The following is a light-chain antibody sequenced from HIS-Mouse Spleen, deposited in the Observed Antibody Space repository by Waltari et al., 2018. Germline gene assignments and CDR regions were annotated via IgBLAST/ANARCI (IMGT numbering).Light chain of an antibody. V-gene: IGKV1-6*01. CDR2: AAS. CDR1: QGIRND. CDR3: LQDYNYPRT. J-gene: IGKJ1*01. Sequence: AIQMTQSQSSLSASVGDRATITCRASQGIRNDLGWYQQKPGKAPKLLIYAASSLQSGVPSRFSGSGSGTDFTLTISSLQPEDFATYYCLQDYNYPRTFGQGTKVEIK.